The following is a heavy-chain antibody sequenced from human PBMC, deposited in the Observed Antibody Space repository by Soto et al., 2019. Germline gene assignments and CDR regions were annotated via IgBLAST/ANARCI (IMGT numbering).Heavy chain of an antibody. V-gene: IGHV4-34*01. CDR2: INHSGST. CDR3: ARHXRKNRVGAYYYYYGMDV. D-gene: IGHD1-26*01. J-gene: IGHJ6*02. Sequence: SGTLSLTCAVYGGSFSGHYWSWIRQPPGKGLEWIGEINHSGSTNYNPSLKSRVTISVDTSKNQFSLKLSSVTAADTAVYYCARHXRKNRVGAYYYYYGMDVWGQGTTVTVSS. CDR1: GGSFSGHY.